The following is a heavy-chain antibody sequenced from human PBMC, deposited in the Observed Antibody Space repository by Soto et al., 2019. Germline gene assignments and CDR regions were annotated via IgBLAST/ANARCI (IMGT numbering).Heavy chain of an antibody. CDR2: IGSTNSYT. CDR3: ARLRGTDIAGH. J-gene: IGHJ4*02. D-gene: IGHD1-1*01. V-gene: IGHV3-11*06. Sequence: GGSLRLSCASSGFTFSDSYMSWIRQAPGKGLEYVSYIGSTNSYTDYADSVRGRFTISRDNAKRSLYLQMSGLRVDDTAVYYCARLRGTDIAGHWGQGTRVTVSS. CDR1: GFTFSDSY.